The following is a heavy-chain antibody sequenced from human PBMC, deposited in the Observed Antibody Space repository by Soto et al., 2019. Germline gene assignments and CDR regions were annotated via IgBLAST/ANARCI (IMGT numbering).Heavy chain of an antibody. CDR1: GFSLSTSGVG. CDR3: AHRFGPAYYYGMDV. Sequence: GPTLLDPTPSLTVTCTFSGFSLSTSGVGVGWSCQPPGKALEWLALIYWNDDKRYSPSLKSRLTITKDTSKKQVVLTMNNMDPVDTATYYCAHRFGPAYYYGMDVWGQGTTVTVSS. CDR2: IYWNDDK. D-gene: IGHD3-16*01. J-gene: IGHJ6*02. V-gene: IGHV2-5*01.